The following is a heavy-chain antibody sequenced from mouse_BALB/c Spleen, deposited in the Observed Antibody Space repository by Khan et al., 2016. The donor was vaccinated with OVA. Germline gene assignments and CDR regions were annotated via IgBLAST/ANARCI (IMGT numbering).Heavy chain of an antibody. CDR1: GYTFTSYW. Sequence: QVQLQQSGAELAKPGASVKMSCKASGYTFTSYWMHWVKQRPGQGLEWIGYINPTTDYTEYNQIFKDKDTLTADKSSSTAYMQLSSLTSEDSAVYYCVNHGSSADWFTYWGQGTLVTVSA. CDR3: VNHGSSADWFTY. V-gene: IGHV1-7*01. J-gene: IGHJ3*01. CDR2: INPTTDYT. D-gene: IGHD1-1*01.